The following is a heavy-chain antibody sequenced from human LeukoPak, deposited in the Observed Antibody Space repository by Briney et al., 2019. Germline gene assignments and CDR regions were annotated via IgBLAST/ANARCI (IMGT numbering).Heavy chain of an antibody. V-gene: IGHV3-13*01. CDR2: IGTAGDT. Sequence: GGSLRLSCAASGFTFSDYDMHWVRQATGKGLEWVSAIGTAGDTYYTGSVKGRFTISRENAKNSLYLQMNSLRAGDTAVHYCARVAKERVGGVYYFDYWGQGTLVTVSS. CDR1: GFTFSDYD. J-gene: IGHJ4*02. CDR3: ARVAKERVGGVYYFDY. D-gene: IGHD1-1*01.